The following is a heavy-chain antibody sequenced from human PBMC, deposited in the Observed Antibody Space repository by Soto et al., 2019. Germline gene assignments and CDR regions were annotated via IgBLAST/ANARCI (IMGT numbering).Heavy chain of an antibody. CDR1: GLTFSNYY. J-gene: IGHJ4*02. D-gene: IGHD2-8*01. Sequence: ESGGGLVKPGGSLRLSCAASGLTFSNYYMSWIRQAPGKGLEWVSYISSRASTIFYADSVKGRFTISRDNVKNSLYLQMNSLRAEDTAVYYCASGTNGAFFVYWGQGILVAVSS. CDR3: ASGTNGAFFVY. CDR2: ISSRASTI. V-gene: IGHV3-11*01.